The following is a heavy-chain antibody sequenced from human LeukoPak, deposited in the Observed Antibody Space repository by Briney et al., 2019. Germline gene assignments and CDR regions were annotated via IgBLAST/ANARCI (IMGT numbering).Heavy chain of an antibody. D-gene: IGHD1-26*01. J-gene: IGHJ4*02. V-gene: IGHV1-2*06. CDR1: GYTFTGYY. CDR2: INPNSGGT. CDR3: ARPSGSYYGSIDY. Sequence: GASVKVSCKASGYTFTGYYMHWVGQAPGQGLEWMGRINPNSGGTNYAQKFQGRVTMTRDTSISTAYMELSRLRSDDTAVYYCARPSGSYYGSIDYWGQGTLVTVSS.